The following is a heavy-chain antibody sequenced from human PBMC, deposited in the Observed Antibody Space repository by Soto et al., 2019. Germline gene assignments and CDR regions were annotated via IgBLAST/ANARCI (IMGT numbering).Heavy chain of an antibody. CDR2: IYWDDDT. CDR1: GFSLSTYGVG. J-gene: IGHJ4*02. Sequence: QITLKESGPTLVKPTQTLTLTCNFSGFSLSTYGVGVGWIRQPPGKALEWLALIYWDDDTRFSPSRNSRLAITKDTSESQVVLTMTHMDPVDTATYYCAHRPGFSMAFDYWGPGSLVTVSS. V-gene: IGHV2-5*02. D-gene: IGHD3-10*01. CDR3: AHRPGFSMAFDY.